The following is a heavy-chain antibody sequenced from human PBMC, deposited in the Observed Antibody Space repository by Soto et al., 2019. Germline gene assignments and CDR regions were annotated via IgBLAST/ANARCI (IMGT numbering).Heavy chain of an antibody. CDR3: AKIRGQWLADDAFDI. CDR2: INSDGSST. V-gene: IGHV3-74*01. D-gene: IGHD6-19*01. CDR1: GFTFSSYW. Sequence: GESLKISCAASGFTFSSYWMHWVRQAPGKGLVWVSRINSDGSSTRYADSVKGRFTISRDNAKNTLYLQMNSLRAEDMAVYYCAKIRGQWLADDAFDIWGQGTMVTVSS. J-gene: IGHJ3*02.